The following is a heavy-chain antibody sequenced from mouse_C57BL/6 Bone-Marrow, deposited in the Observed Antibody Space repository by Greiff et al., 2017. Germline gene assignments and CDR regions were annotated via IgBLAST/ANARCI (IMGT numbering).Heavy chain of an antibody. CDR2: IYPGSGST. CDR3: ARPCYSKDWYFDV. J-gene: IGHJ1*03. D-gene: IGHD2-5*01. CDR1: GYTFTSYW. V-gene: IGHV1-55*01. Sequence: QVQLQQPGAELVKPGASVKMSCKASGYTFTSYWITWVKQRPGQGLEWIGDIYPGSGSTNYNEKFKSKATLTVDTSSSTAYVQLSSLTSEASAVDCCARPCYSKDWYFDVWGTGTTVTVSA.